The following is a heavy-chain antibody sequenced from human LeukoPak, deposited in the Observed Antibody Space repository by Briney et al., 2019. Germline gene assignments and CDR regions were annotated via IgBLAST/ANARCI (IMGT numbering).Heavy chain of an antibody. CDR2: INPSGGST. J-gene: IGHJ4*02. CDR1: GYTFTSYD. Sequence: GASVKVSCKASGYTFTSYDINWVRQAPGQGLEWMGIINPSGGSTSYAQKFQGRVTMTRDTSTSTVYMELSSLRSEDTAVYYCARELDGGGRAGYYFDYWGQGTLVTVSS. CDR3: ARELDGGGRAGYYFDY. V-gene: IGHV1-46*01. D-gene: IGHD4-23*01.